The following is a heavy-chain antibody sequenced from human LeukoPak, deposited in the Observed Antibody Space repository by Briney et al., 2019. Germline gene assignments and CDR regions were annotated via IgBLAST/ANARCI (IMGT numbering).Heavy chain of an antibody. V-gene: IGHV1-24*01. CDR1: GYTLTELS. D-gene: IGHD3-3*01. CDR2: FDPEDGET. J-gene: IGHJ3*02. CDR3: ATGEVRFLEWFGAFDI. Sequence: GASVKVSCKVSGYTLTELSMHWVRQAPGKGLEWMGGFDPEDGETIYAQKFQGRVTMTEDTSTDTAYMELSSLRSEDTAVYYCATGEVRFLEWFGAFDIWGQGTMVTVSS.